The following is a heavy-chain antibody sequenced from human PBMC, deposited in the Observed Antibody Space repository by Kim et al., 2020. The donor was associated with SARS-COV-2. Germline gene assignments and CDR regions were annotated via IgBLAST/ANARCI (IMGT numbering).Heavy chain of an antibody. V-gene: IGHV3-23*01. CDR2: ISGSGGST. CDR1: GFTFSSYA. CDR3: AKDHDCSGGSCYSGFDY. J-gene: IGHJ4*02. D-gene: IGHD2-15*01. Sequence: GGSLRLSCAASGFTFSSYAMSWVRQAPGKGLEWVSAISGSGGSTYYADSVKGRFTISRDNSKNTLYLQMNSLRAEDTAVYYCAKDHDCSGGSCYSGFDYWGQGTLVTVSS.